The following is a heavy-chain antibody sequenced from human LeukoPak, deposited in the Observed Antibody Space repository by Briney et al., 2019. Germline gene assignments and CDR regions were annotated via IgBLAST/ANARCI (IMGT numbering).Heavy chain of an antibody. CDR2: INPNSGGT. J-gene: IGHJ4*02. V-gene: IGHV1-2*02. Sequence: ASVKVSCRASGYTFTGYYMHWVRQAPGQGLEWMGWINPNSGGTNYAQKFQGRVTMTRDTSISTAYMELSRLRSDDTAVYYCARGGDYYGSGSYHDWGQGTLVTVSS. CDR3: ARGGDYYGSGSYHD. D-gene: IGHD3-10*01. CDR1: GYTFTGYY.